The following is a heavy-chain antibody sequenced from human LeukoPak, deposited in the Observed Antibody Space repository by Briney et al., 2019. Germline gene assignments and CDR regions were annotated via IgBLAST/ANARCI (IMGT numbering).Heavy chain of an antibody. CDR1: GGSIRSTNW. D-gene: IGHD1-26*01. CDR3: SRESGAFCPFGY. CDR2: ISLSGQT. Sequence: PSDTLSLTCGASGGSIRSTNWWSWVRQPPGQGLEWIGEISLSGQTNFNPSLNGRVTMSLDEYRNQLSLKLTSVTAADTAIYYCSRESGAFCPFGYWGQGTLVIVPP. J-gene: IGHJ4*02. V-gene: IGHV4/OR15-8*02.